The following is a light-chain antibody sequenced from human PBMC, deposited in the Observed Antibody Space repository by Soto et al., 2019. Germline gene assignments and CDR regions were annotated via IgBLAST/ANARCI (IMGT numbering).Light chain of an antibody. CDR1: QSVSSY. J-gene: IGKJ2*01. V-gene: IGKV3-11*01. Sequence: EIVLTQSPATLSLSPGERATLSCRASQSVSSYLAWYQQKPGQAPRLLIYDASNRATGIPARFSGSGSGPDSTLAISGLEPEDLAVYYCQQRSNWPPYTFGQGTKLEIK. CDR3: QQRSNWPPYT. CDR2: DAS.